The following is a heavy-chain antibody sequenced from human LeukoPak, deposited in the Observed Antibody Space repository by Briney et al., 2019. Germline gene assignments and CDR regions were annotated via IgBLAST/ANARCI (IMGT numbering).Heavy chain of an antibody. CDR3: ARLATGGYYFDY. CDR1: GFSLSTSGVG. D-gene: IGHD7-27*01. V-gene: IGHV2-5*02. J-gene: IGHJ4*02. CDR2: IYWDDDE. Sequence: ESGPTLVKPKQTLTLTCTFSGFSLSTSGVGVGWIRQPPGKALEWLALIYWDDDERYSPSLKNRLTITKDTSKNQVVLTMTNMDPVDTATYYCARLATGGYYFDYWGQGTLVTVSS.